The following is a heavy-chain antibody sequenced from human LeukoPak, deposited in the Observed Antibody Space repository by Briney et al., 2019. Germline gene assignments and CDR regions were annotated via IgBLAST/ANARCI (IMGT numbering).Heavy chain of an antibody. D-gene: IGHD2-2*01. CDR1: GFTFSSYA. CDR2: ISGSGSST. V-gene: IGHV3-23*01. CDR3: ARERGCSSTSCLLYYYYGMDV. Sequence: HSGGSLRLSCAASGFTFSSYAMSWVRQAPGKGLEWVSGISGSGSSTYYADSVKGRFTISRDNSKNMLDLQMNSLRAEDTAVYYCARERGCSSTSCLLYYYYGMDVWGQGTTVTVSS. J-gene: IGHJ6*02.